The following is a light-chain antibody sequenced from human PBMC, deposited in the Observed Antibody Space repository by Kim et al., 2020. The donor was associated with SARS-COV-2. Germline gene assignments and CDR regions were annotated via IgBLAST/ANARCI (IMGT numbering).Light chain of an antibody. CDR3: QAWDSSSYV. V-gene: IGLV3-1*01. CDR2: QYN. CDR1: KLGDKY. J-gene: IGLJ1*01. Sequence: SVSPGQTASITCSGDKLGDKYVSWYQQKPGQSPVLLIYQYNTRPSGIPERFSGSNSESSATLTISGTQAMDEADYYCQAWDSSSYVFGTGTKVTVL.